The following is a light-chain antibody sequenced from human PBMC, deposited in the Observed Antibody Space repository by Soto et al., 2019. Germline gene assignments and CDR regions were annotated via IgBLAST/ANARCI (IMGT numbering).Light chain of an antibody. V-gene: IGKV3-20*01. J-gene: IGKJ2*01. CDR1: QSVSSTY. CDR2: GAS. Sequence: EIVLTQSPGTLSLSPGERATLSCRASQSVSSTYLAWYQQKPGQAPRLLIYGASTRATGIPDRFSGSGSGTDFPLTISRLEPEDFAVYYCQQYGRSSYTFGQGPNLEIK. CDR3: QQYGRSSYT.